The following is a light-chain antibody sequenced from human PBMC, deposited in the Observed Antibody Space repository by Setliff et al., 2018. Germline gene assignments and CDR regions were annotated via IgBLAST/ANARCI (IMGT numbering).Light chain of an antibody. V-gene: IGLV1-51*01. CDR1: SSNIGSSY. CDR2: DNN. J-gene: IGLJ1*01. CDR3: GAWDRTLNVYV. Sequence: QSVLTQPPSVSAAPRQKVTISCSGSSSNIGSSYVSWYQQVPGTAPKLLIYDNNKRPSGIPDRFSGSKSGASGTLGITGLQTGDEAEYYCGAWDRTLNVYVFGSGTKVTVL.